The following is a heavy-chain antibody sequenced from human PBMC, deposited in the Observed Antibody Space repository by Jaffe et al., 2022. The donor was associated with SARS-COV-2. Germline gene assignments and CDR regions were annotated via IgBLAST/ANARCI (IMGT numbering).Heavy chain of an antibody. Sequence: EVQLVESGGDLVQPGRSLRLSCTASGFTFGDYAMSWVRQAPGKGLEWVGFIRSKAHGGTTKYAASVEGRFTISRDDSKSIAYLQMNSLKTEDTAVYYCTRDLSDSTTWGGYYDSWGPGTLVTVSS. D-gene: IGHD3-16*01. CDR3: TRDLSDSTTWGGYYDS. CDR2: IRSKAHGGTT. V-gene: IGHV3-49*04. CDR1: GFTFGDYA. J-gene: IGHJ4*02.